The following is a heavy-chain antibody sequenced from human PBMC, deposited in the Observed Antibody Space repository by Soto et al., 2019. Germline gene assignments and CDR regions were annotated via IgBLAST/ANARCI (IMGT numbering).Heavy chain of an antibody. D-gene: IGHD2-15*01. CDR1: GGSISGYY. V-gene: IGHV4-59*01. Sequence: SETLSLTCTISGGSISGYYWSWIRQPPGKGLEWIGYVYYTGSTKYNTSLESRDAMSADPSKNQFPLPVTTVTAADKAVYYCAKSRRTAEEGYTLDFGGQETLVPVS. J-gene: IGHJ4*02. CDR3: AKSRRTAEEGYTLDF. CDR2: VYYTGST.